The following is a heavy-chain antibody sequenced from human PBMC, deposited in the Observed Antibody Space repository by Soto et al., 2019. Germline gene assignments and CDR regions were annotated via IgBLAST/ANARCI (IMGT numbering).Heavy chain of an antibody. V-gene: IGHV1-69*01. Sequence: QVQLVQSGAEVQRPGSSEKVSCKASGGTFSSYAISWVRQAPGQGLEWMGGIIPIFGTANYAQKFQGRVTITADESTSTAYMDLSSLRSEDTAVYYCARGEAGDSSRYYYGFDYWGQGTLVTVSS. CDR1: GGTFSSYA. CDR3: ARGEAGDSSRYYYGFDY. J-gene: IGHJ4*02. CDR2: IIPIFGTA. D-gene: IGHD3-22*01.